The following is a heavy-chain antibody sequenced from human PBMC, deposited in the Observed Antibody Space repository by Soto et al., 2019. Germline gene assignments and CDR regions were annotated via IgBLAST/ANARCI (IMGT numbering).Heavy chain of an antibody. CDR3: AGQIFAADF. Sequence: QVQLVQSGAEVKKPGSSVNVSCEAPGGTFDHAAITWVRQAPGQGLEWMGGINPMFNSTHYAQKFQGRVTITADAGTSTAFMELRRLGSDDTAVYYCAGQIFAADFWGQGTLLIVSS. CDR1: GGTFDHAA. J-gene: IGHJ4*02. V-gene: IGHV1-69*01. CDR2: INPMFNST. D-gene: IGHD3-9*01.